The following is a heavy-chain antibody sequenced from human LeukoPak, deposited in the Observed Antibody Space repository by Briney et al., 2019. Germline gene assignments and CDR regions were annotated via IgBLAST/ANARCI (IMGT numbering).Heavy chain of an antibody. CDR1: GGSISSGDYY. J-gene: IGHJ4*02. D-gene: IGHD6-13*01. V-gene: IGHV4-30-4*08. CDR2: IYYSGST. CDR3: AREAGYSRSSAGFDY. Sequence: PSETLSLTCTVSGGSISSGDYYWSWIRQPPGKGLEWIGYIYYSGSTYYNPSLKSRVTISVDTSKNQFSLKLSSVTAADTAVYYCAREAGYSRSSAGFDYWGQGTLVTVSS.